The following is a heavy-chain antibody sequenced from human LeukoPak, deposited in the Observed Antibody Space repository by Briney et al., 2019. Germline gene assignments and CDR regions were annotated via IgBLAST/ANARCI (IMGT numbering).Heavy chain of an antibody. Sequence: PSETLSLTCTVSGGCISSSSYYWGWIRQPPGKGLEWIGSIYYSGSTYYNPSLKSRVTISVDTSKNQFSLKLSSVTAADTAVYYCARAPFYGSGLRNWFDPWGQGTLVTVSS. V-gene: IGHV4-39*01. CDR2: IYYSGST. CDR3: ARAPFYGSGLRNWFDP. J-gene: IGHJ5*02. D-gene: IGHD3-10*01. CDR1: GGCISSSSYY.